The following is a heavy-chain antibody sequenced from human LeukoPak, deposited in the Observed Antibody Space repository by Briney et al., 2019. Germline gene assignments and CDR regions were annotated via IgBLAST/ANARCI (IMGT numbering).Heavy chain of an antibody. Sequence: VASVKVSCKASGYTFTSYDINWVRQATGQGLEWMGWMNPNSGNTGYAQKFQGRVTMTRNTSISTAYMELSSLRSEDTAVYYCAKPMVLRYFDWSFDYWGQGTLVTVSS. V-gene: IGHV1-8*01. CDR1: GYTFTSYD. CDR3: AKPMVLRYFDWSFDY. D-gene: IGHD3-9*01. J-gene: IGHJ4*02. CDR2: MNPNSGNT.